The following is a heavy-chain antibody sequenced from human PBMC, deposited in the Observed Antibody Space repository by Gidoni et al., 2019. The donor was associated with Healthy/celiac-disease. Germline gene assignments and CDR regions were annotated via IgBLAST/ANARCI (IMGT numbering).Heavy chain of an antibody. CDR3: ARGGEMATIDY. V-gene: IGHV3-13*01. Sequence: EVQLVESGGGLVQPGGSLRLSCAASGFTFSSYDLHWVRQATGKGLEWVSAIGTAGYTYYPGSVKGRFTISRENAKNSLYLQMNSLRAGDTAVYYCARGGEMATIDYWGQGTLVTVSS. D-gene: IGHD3-16*01. CDR2: IGTAGYT. CDR1: GFTFSSYD. J-gene: IGHJ4*02.